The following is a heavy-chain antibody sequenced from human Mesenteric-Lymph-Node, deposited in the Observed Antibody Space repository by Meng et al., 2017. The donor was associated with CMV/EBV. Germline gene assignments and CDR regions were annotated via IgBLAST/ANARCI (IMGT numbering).Heavy chain of an antibody. CDR2: IIPILGIA. CDR1: GYTFTGYY. Sequence: SVKVSCKASGYTFTGYYMHWVRQAPGQGLEWMGRIIPILGIANYAQKFQGRVTITADKSTSTAYMELSSLRSEDTAVYYCARGVMTTVTTYGMDVWGQGTTVTVSS. D-gene: IGHD4-17*01. V-gene: IGHV1-69*04. J-gene: IGHJ6*02. CDR3: ARGVMTTVTTYGMDV.